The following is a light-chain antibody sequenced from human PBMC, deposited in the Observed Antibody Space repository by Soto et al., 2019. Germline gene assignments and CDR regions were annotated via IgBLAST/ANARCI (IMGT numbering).Light chain of an antibody. J-gene: IGKJ5*01. CDR3: QQYGYSPIT. CDR2: GAS. V-gene: IGKV3-20*01. Sequence: EVVLTQSPGTLSLSPGERATLSCRASQSVTNNYLAWYQQRPGLAPRLLIYGASTRTAGIPDRFTGSGSGTDFTLTISGLEPEDFALYYCQQYGYSPITFGQGTRLEIK. CDR1: QSVTNNY.